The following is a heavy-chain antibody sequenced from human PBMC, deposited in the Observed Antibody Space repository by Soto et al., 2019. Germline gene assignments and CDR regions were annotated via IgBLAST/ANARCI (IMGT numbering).Heavy chain of an antibody. D-gene: IGHD6-13*01. CDR3: AKDFGGGSSSWYAFDI. V-gene: IGHV3-43D*03. J-gene: IGHJ3*02. CDR2: ISWDGGST. Sequence: GGSLRLSCAASGFTFDDYAMHWVRQAPGKGLEWVSLISWDGGSTYYADSVKGRFTISRDNSKNSLYLQMNSLRAEDTALYYCAKDFGGGSSSWYAFDIWGQGPMVTVSS. CDR1: GFTFDDYA.